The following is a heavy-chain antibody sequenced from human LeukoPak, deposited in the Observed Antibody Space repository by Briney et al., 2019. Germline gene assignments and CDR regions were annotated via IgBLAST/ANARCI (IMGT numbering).Heavy chain of an antibody. V-gene: IGHV5-51*01. CDR2: IHPRDSDT. D-gene: IGHD2-15*01. J-gene: IGHJ4*02. CDR3: ARRYCSGSSCYLFDY. Sequence: GESLKISCKGSGYSFTNYWIGWVRQMPGKGLEWMGIIHPRDSDTRYSPSFQGQVTISADKSISTAYLQWSSLKASDTAMYCCARRYCSGSSCYLFDYWGQGTLVTVSS. CDR1: GYSFTNYW.